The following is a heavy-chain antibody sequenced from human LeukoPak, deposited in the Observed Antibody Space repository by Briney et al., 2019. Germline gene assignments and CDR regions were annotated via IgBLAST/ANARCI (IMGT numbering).Heavy chain of an antibody. Sequence: PSQTLSLTCTVSGGSISPYYCGWIRQPPGNGLEYIGFIYFTGGTNYNPTIKSRVTISLDTSKNQFCLKLSSVTAKDTAVYYCARLGFCRGDNCLDDYWGQGTLVTVSS. V-gene: IGHV4-59*08. J-gene: IGHJ4*02. CDR1: GGSISPYY. D-gene: IGHD2-15*01. CDR3: ARLGFCRGDNCLDDY. CDR2: IYFTGGT.